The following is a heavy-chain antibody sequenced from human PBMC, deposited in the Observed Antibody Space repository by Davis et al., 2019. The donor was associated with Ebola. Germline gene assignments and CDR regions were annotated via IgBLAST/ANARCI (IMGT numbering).Heavy chain of an antibody. V-gene: IGHV3-23*01. D-gene: IGHD6-19*01. CDR1: GFTFSTYA. J-gene: IGHJ4*02. CDR3: ARAVPGKEDLDF. Sequence: PGGSLTLSCVVSGFTFSTYAMNWVRQAPGKGLEWVSVISGNGETTFYADSVTGRFTISRDKSKNTLDLQLNRLRTGDTAVYFCARAVPGKEDLDFWGQGTLVTVSS. CDR2: ISGNGETT.